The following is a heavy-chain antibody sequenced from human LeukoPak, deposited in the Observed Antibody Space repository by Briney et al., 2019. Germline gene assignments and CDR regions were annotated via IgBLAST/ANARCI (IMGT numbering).Heavy chain of an antibody. CDR3: ARDDRITIFGVAAPHAFDI. V-gene: IGHV3-7*01. J-gene: IGHJ3*02. CDR1: GFTFSSYW. D-gene: IGHD3-3*01. Sequence: GGSLRLSCAASGFTFSSYWMSWVRQAPGKGLEWVANIKQDGSEKYYVDSVKGRFTISRDHAKNSLYLQMNSLRAEDTAVYYCARDDRITIFGVAAPHAFDIWGPGTMVTVSS. CDR2: IKQDGSEK.